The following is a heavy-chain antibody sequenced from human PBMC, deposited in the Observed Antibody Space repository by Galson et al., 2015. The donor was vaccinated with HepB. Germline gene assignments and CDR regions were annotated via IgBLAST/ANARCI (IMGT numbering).Heavy chain of an antibody. CDR1: GGAFSSYA. Sequence: SVKVSCKASGGAFSSYAISWVRQAPGQGLEWMGGIIPISGTANDAQKFQGRVTITADESTSTAYMELSSLRSEDTAVYYCARGVSPDDEIDYWGQGTLVTVSS. J-gene: IGHJ4*02. CDR3: ARGVSPDDEIDY. V-gene: IGHV1-69*13. CDR2: IIPISGTA.